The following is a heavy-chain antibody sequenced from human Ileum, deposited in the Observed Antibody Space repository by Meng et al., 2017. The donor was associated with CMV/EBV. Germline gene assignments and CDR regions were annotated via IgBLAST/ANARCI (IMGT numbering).Heavy chain of an antibody. CDR2: IYHSGST. D-gene: IGHD1-1*01. Sequence: SETLSLTCTVSGVSTSNYYWSWIRQSPGKGLEWIGYIYHSGSTNYNPSLKGRVTISVETSKGQVSLNLHAVTAADTAVYYCGNTLTTPYYFDHWGRGTPVTISS. CDR1: GVSTSNYY. CDR3: GNTLTTPYYFDH. J-gene: IGHJ4*02. V-gene: IGHV4-59*01.